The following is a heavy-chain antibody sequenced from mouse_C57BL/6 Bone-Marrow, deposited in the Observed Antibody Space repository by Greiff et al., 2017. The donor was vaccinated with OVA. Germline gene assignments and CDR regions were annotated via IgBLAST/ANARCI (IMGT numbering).Heavy chain of an antibody. CDR2: IRSKSSNYAT. V-gene: IGHV10-3*01. D-gene: IGHD2-3*01. Sequence: EVQLVESGGGLVQPKGSLKLSCAASGFTFNTYAMHWVRQAPGKGLEWVARIRSKSSNYATYYADSVKDRFTISRDDSQSMLYLQMNNLKTEDTAMYYCVRDPPAYDGYYGWYFDVWGTGTTVTVSS. CDR1: GFTFNTYA. CDR3: VRDPPAYDGYYGWYFDV. J-gene: IGHJ1*03.